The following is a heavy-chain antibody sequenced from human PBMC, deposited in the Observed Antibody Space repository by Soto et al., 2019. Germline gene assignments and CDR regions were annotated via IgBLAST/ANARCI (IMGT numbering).Heavy chain of an antibody. CDR2: IWYDGSNK. J-gene: IGHJ4*02. CDR3: AREGYGGEAPFDF. Sequence: QVQLVESGGGVVQPGRSLRLSCAASGFTFRSHGMHWVRQAPGKGLEWVAVIWYDGSNKYYADSAKGRFTISRDNSKNTLYLQTNSLRVEDTAVYYCAREGYGGEAPFDFWGQGTLVTVSS. D-gene: IGHD2-21*01. CDR1: GFTFRSHG. V-gene: IGHV3-33*01.